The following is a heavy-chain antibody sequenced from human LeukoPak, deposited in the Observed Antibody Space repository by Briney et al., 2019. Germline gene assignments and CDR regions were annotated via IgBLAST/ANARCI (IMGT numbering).Heavy chain of an antibody. CDR2: IYYSGST. J-gene: IGHJ6*03. V-gene: IGHV4-59*01. CDR1: GGPISSYY. Sequence: SETLSLTCTVSGGPISSYYWSWIRQPPGKGLEWIGYIYYSGSTNYNPSLKSRVTISVDTSKNQFSLKLSSVTAADTAVYYCARVAFDYYYYYMDVWGKGTTVTLSS. CDR3: ARVAFDYYYYYMDV.